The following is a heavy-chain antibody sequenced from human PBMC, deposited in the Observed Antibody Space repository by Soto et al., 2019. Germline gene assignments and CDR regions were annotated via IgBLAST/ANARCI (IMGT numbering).Heavy chain of an antibody. CDR2: ISGSGGST. J-gene: IGHJ4*02. V-gene: IGHV3-23*01. CDR3: AKDLHHEWAQIVVVADTPDY. Sequence: PGGSLRLSCAASGFTFSSYAMSWVRQAPGKGLEWVSAISGSGGSTYYADSVKGRFTISRDNSKNTLYLQMNSLRAEDTAVYYCAKDLHHEWAQIVVVADTPDYWGQGTLVTVYS. D-gene: IGHD2-15*01. CDR1: GFTFSSYA.